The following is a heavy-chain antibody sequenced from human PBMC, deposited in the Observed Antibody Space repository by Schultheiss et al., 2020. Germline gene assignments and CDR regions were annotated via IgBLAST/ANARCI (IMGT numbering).Heavy chain of an antibody. CDR3: ARGTIYYYYYYMDV. V-gene: IGHV4-59*01. CDR2: IYYSGST. J-gene: IGHJ6*03. D-gene: IGHD3-3*01. Sequence: SETLSLTCTVSGGSISSYYWSWIRQPPGKGLEWIGYIYYSGSTNYNPSLKSRVTISVDTSKNQFSLKLSSVTAADTAVYYCARGTIYYYYYYMDVWGKGTTVNVYS. CDR1: GGSISSYY.